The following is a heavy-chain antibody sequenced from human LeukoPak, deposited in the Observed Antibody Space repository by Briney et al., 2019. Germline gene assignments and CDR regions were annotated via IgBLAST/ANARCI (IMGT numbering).Heavy chain of an antibody. D-gene: IGHD4-17*01. CDR3: ARVGRMTTVTSSYY. Sequence: SETLSLTCTVSGGSISSSSYYWGWIRQPPGKGLEWIGSIYYSGSTYYNPSLKSRVTISVDTSKNQFSLKLSSVTAADTAVYYCARVGRMTTVTSSYYWGQGTLVTVSS. J-gene: IGHJ4*02. CDR2: IYYSGST. V-gene: IGHV4-39*07. CDR1: GGSISSSSYY.